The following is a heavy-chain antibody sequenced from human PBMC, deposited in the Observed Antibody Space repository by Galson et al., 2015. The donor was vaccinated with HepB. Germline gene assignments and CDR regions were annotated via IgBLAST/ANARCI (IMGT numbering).Heavy chain of an antibody. Sequence: SLRLSCAASGFTFSSYGMHWVRQAPGKGLEWVAVISYDGSNKYYADSVEGRFTISRDNSKNTLYLQMNSLRAEDTAVYYCAKGAGYCSSTSCYGGAFDIWGQGTMVTVSS. CDR1: GFTFSSYG. V-gene: IGHV3-30*18. D-gene: IGHD2-2*01. CDR3: AKGAGYCSSTSCYGGAFDI. CDR2: ISYDGSNK. J-gene: IGHJ3*02.